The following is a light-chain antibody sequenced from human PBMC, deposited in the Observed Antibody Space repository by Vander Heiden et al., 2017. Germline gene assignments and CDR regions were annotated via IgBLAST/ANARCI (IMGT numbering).Light chain of an antibody. V-gene: IGLV2-14*01. CDR3: SSYTSSSTNV. CDR1: SSDVGGYNY. CDR2: EVS. J-gene: IGLJ1*01. Sequence: QSALTHPASVSGSPGQPITISCTGTSSDVGGYNYVSWYQQHPGKAPKLMIYEVSNRPSGVSNRFSGSKSGNTASLTISGLQAEDEADYYCSSYTSSSTNVFGTGTKVTVL.